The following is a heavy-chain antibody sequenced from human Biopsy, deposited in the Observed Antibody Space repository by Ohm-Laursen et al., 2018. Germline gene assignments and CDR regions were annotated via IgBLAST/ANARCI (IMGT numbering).Heavy chain of an antibody. J-gene: IGHJ4*02. CDR1: GFTFGDYY. V-gene: IGHV3-11*04. CDR3: ERLLRPDY. Sequence: GSLRLSCSASGFTFGDYYMSWIRQAPGKGLEWLSYISGSGVTKMYADSVKGRFTVSRDNAKNSLYLQMDSLRAEDTAVYYCERLLRPDYWDQGTLVTVSS. D-gene: IGHD2-15*01. CDR2: ISGSGVTK.